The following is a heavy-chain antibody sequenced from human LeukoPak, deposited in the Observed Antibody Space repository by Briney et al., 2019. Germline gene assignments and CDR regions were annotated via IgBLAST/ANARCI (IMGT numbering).Heavy chain of an antibody. D-gene: IGHD3-9*01. CDR2: INWNGGST. CDR1: GFTFDDYD. CDR3: ARGDILTGYPSDAFDI. V-gene: IGHV3-20*04. Sequence: RPGGSLRLSCAASGFTFDDYDMSWVRQAPGKGLEWVSGINWNGGSTGYADSVKGRFTISRDNAKNTLYLQMNSLRAEDTALYYCARGDILTGYPSDAFDIWGQGTMVTVSS. J-gene: IGHJ3*02.